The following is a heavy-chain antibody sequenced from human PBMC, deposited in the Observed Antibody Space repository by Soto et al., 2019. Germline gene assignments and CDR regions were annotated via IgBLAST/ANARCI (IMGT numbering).Heavy chain of an antibody. CDR3: ARQSKRQTSSPYYYMDV. J-gene: IGHJ6*03. Sequence: PSETLSPTWSVSNGSTSSSNYYLRWVRQPPRKGLEWIGSIYFSGSTHHNPSLRSRVTISVDTAKNQFSLKLSSVTAADTAVYYCARQSKRQTSSPYYYMDVWGKGTTVTVSS. CDR2: IYFSGST. V-gene: IGHV4-39*01. CDR1: NGSTSSSNYY. D-gene: IGHD2-2*01.